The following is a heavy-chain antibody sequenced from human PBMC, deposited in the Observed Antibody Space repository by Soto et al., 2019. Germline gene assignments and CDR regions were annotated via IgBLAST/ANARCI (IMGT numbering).Heavy chain of an antibody. Sequence: GDSVKVSCKASGYTCTSYYMNWVREAPGQGLELMGIINPSGGSTSYAQKFQGRVTMTRDTSTSAVYMELSSLRSEDTAVYYRARDSSSRSGSDAFDIWGQGTMVTV. CDR2: INPSGGST. V-gene: IGHV1-46*01. CDR3: ARDSSSRSGSDAFDI. CDR1: GYTCTSYY. J-gene: IGHJ3*02. D-gene: IGHD6-6*01.